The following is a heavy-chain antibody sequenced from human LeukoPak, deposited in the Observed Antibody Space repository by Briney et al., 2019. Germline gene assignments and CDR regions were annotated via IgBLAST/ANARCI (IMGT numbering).Heavy chain of an antibody. V-gene: IGHV3-7*01. D-gene: IGHD6-19*01. Sequence: GGSLRLSCAASGFTFGSYRMSWVRQAPGKGLEWVANIKQDGSEKYYVDSVKGRFTISRDNAKNSLYLQMNSLRAEDTAVYYCARDRKTSGWYIYWGQGTLVTVSS. CDR1: GFTFGSYR. CDR2: IKQDGSEK. CDR3: ARDRKTSGWYIY. J-gene: IGHJ4*02.